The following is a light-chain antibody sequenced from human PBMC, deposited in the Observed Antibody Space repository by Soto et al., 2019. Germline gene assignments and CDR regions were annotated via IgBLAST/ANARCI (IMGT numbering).Light chain of an antibody. CDR2: KAS. CDR3: QHYKSYPWT. V-gene: IGKV1-5*03. J-gene: IGKJ1*01. CDR1: QSIDSW. Sequence: DIQMTQSPSTMSASVGDRVTITCRASQSIDSWLAWYQQKPGKAPKFLMYKASNLESGVPPRFSGSGSETEFTLTISSLQPDDFAIYYCQHYKSYPWTVGQGTKVDIK.